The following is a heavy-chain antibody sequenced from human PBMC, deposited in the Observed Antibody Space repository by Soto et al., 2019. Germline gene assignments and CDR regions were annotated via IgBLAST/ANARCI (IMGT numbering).Heavy chain of an antibody. V-gene: IGHV3-30*18. D-gene: IGHD3-10*01. Sequence: GSLRLSCAASGFTFSSYGMHWVRQAPGKGLEWVAVISYDGSNKYYADSVKGRFTISRDNSKNTLYLQMNSLRAEDTAVYYCAKVPRRSGSARGSGSYYYYFDYWGQGTLVTVSS. CDR2: ISYDGSNK. CDR1: GFTFSSYG. CDR3: AKVPRRSGSARGSGSYYYYFDY. J-gene: IGHJ4*02.